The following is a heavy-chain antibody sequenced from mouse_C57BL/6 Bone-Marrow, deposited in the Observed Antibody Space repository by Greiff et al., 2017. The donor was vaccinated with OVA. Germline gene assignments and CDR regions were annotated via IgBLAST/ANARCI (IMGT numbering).Heavy chain of an antibody. CDR2: IDPSDSYT. CDR1: GYTFTSYW. Sequence: VQLQQPGAELVMPGASVKLSCKASGYTFTSYWMHWVKQRPGQGLEWIGEIDPSDSYTNYNQKFKGKSTLTVDKSSSTAYMQLSSLTSEESAVYYCARGRKGYWYFDVWGTGTTVTVSS. CDR3: ARGRKGYWYFDV. J-gene: IGHJ1*03. V-gene: IGHV1-69*01.